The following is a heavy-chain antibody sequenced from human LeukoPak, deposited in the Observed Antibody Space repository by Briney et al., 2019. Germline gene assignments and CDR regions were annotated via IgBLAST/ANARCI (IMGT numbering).Heavy chain of an antibody. V-gene: IGHV3-21*01. J-gene: IGHJ2*01. CDR3: ARGDSSSWYSHWYFDL. D-gene: IGHD6-13*01. CDR1: GFTFSSYS. CDR2: ISSSSSYK. Sequence: PGGSLRLPCAASGFTFSSYSMNWVRQAPGKGLEWVSSISSSSSYKYYADSVKGRFTISRDNAKNSLYLQMNSLRAEDTAVYYCARGDSSSWYSHWYFDLWGRGTLVTVSS.